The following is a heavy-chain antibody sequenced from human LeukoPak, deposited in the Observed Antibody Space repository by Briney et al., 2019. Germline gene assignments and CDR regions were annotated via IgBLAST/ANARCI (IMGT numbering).Heavy chain of an antibody. Sequence: ASVKVSCKASGYTFTSYGISWVRQAPGQGLEWMGWISAYNGNTNYAQKLQGRVTMTTDTSTSTAYMELRSLRSDDTAVYYRAREDSSGYYYKGALDIWGQGTMVTVSS. D-gene: IGHD3-22*01. J-gene: IGHJ3*02. CDR3: AREDSSGYYYKGALDI. CDR2: ISAYNGNT. V-gene: IGHV1-18*01. CDR1: GYTFTSYG.